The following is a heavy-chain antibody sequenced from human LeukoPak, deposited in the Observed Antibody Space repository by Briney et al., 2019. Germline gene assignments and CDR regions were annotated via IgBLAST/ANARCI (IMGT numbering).Heavy chain of an antibody. Sequence: ASVKVSCKASGYSFTGYYIHWVRQAPGQGLEWMGWISAYNGNTNYAQKLQGRVTMTTDTSTSTAYMELRSLRSHDTAVYYCARGPVPAAIDYWGQGTLVTVSS. D-gene: IGHD2-2*01. CDR2: ISAYNGNT. CDR3: ARGPVPAAIDY. CDR1: GYSFTGYY. V-gene: IGHV1-18*04. J-gene: IGHJ4*02.